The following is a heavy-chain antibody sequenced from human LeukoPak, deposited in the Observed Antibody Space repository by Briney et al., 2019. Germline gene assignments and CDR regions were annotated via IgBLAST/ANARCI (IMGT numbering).Heavy chain of an antibody. CDR2: TYYRSKWYN. Sequence: SQTLSLTCAISGDSASSNSAAWNWIRQSPSRGLEWLGRTYYRSKWYNDYAVSVKSRITINPDTSKNQFSLQLNSVTPEDTAVYYCASFADSSGYNAFDIWGQGTMVTVSS. CDR1: GDSASSNSAA. V-gene: IGHV6-1*01. J-gene: IGHJ3*02. D-gene: IGHD3-22*01. CDR3: ASFADSSGYNAFDI.